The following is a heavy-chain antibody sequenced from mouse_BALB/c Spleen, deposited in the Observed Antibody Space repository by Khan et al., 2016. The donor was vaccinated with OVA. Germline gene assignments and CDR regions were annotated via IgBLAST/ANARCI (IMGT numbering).Heavy chain of an antibody. CDR2: IIYTGYT. CDR1: GDSITTGY. V-gene: IGHV3-8*02. Sequence: VQLKESGPSLVKPSQTLSLTCSVTGDSITTGYWNWIRKFPGNKLEYMGYIIYTGYTYYNPSLKSRISITRHTSNTQYYLQLNSVTDEDTATYYCARSTYRYAFVYWGQGTLVTVSA. J-gene: IGHJ3*01. CDR3: ARSTYRYAFVY. D-gene: IGHD2-14*01.